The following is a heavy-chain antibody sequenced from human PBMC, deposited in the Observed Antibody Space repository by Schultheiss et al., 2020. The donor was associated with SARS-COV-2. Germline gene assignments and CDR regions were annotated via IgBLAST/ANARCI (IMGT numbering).Heavy chain of an antibody. V-gene: IGHV4-34*01. CDR3: ARTPCSSASCYRRHYYGMDV. D-gene: IGHD2-2*01. J-gene: IGHJ6*02. CDR2: INHSGST. Sequence: GSLRLSCAASGFTFSDYYMSWIRQAPGKGLEWIGEINHSGSTNYNPSLKSRVTISVDTSKNQFSLKLSSVTAADTAVYYCARTPCSSASCYRRHYYGMDVWGQGTTVTVSS. CDR1: GFTFSDYY.